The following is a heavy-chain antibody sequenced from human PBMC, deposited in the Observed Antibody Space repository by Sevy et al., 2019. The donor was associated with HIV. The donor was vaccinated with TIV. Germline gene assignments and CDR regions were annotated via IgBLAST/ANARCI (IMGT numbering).Heavy chain of an antibody. CDR3: ARDTPATMIRGIDP. V-gene: IGHV4-4*07. Sequence: SETLSLTCTVSGGSISSYYWSWIRQPAGKGLEWIGRIYSSGSTNHNPSLKSRVTMSVDTSKNQFSLKLSSVTAADTAVYYCARDTPATMIRGIDPWGQGTLVTVSS. J-gene: IGHJ5*02. CDR1: GGSISSYY. CDR2: IYSSGST. D-gene: IGHD3-10*01.